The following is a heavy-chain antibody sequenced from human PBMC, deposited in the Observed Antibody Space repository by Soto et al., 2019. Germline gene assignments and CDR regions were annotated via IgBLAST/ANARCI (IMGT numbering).Heavy chain of an antibody. CDR2: INPNSGGT. D-gene: IGHD4-17*01. V-gene: IGHV1-2*04. Sequence: ASVKVSCKASGYTFTGYYMHWVRQAPGQGLEWMGWINPNSGGTNYAQKFQGWVTMTRDTSISTAYMELSRLRSDDTSVYYCARALGGDTQHHPSVYYFYYMDVWRKGTTVTGFS. CDR1: GYTFTGYY. CDR3: ARALGGDTQHHPSVYYFYYMDV. J-gene: IGHJ6*03.